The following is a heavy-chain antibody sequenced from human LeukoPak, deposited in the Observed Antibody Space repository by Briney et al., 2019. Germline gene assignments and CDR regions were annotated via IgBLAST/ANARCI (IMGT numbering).Heavy chain of an antibody. D-gene: IGHD2-8*01. CDR1: GFPFSDFC. CDR3: AKQSYARSLGE. CDR2: TNSGGTNT. Sequence: AGGSLRLSCATAGFPFSDFCMSWVRQAPGKGLEWISTTNSGGTNTYYAESVKGRFTISRDNSKNTLYLQMSSLRVEDTAVYYCAKQSYARSLGEGGPGTLVSVSS. V-gene: IGHV3-23*01. J-gene: IGHJ4*02.